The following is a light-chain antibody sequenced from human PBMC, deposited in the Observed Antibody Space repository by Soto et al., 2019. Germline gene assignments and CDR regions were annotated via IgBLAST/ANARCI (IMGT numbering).Light chain of an antibody. CDR2: GTS. CDR1: QNISRS. Sequence: EIVMTQSPVTLSVSPGERATLSCRADQNISRSLAWYQQKPGQGPSLLIYGTSTRAGGVPARFSGSGSGTEFTLTISRLEPEDFAVYYCQQYGSSPWTFGQGTKVDIK. CDR3: QQYGSSPWT. J-gene: IGKJ1*01. V-gene: IGKV3-15*01.